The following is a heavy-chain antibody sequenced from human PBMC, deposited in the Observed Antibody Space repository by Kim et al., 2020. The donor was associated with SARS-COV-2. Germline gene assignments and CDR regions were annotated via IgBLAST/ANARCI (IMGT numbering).Heavy chain of an antibody. D-gene: IGHD6-13*01. J-gene: IGHJ4*02. V-gene: IGHV3-23*01. CDR3: ATQSSSWTKTDY. Sequence: YYADSVKGRFTISRDNSKNTLYLQMNSLRAEDTAVYYCATQSSSWTKTDYWGQGTLVTVSS.